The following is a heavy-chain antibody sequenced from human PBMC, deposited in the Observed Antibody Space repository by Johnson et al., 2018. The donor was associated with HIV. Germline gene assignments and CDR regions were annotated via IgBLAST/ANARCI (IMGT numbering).Heavy chain of an antibody. D-gene: IGHD1-14*01. CDR3: ARAGKTVTFDI. CDR2: ISYDGSDK. Sequence: QVQLVESGGGLVQPGGSLRLSCEASGITFSRSPMNWVRQAPGKGLEWVAVISYDGSDKYYADSVKGRFTISRDNSKNTLYLQMNSLRAEDTAVYYCARAGKTVTFDIWGQGTMVTVSS. V-gene: IGHV3-30*04. J-gene: IGHJ3*02. CDR1: GITFSRSP.